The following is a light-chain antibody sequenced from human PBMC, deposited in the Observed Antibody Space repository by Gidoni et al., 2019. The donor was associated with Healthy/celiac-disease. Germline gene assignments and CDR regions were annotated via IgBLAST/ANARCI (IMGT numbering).Light chain of an antibody. CDR1: SGSLASNY. V-gene: IGLV6-57*04. CDR2: EDN. J-gene: IGLJ3*02. CDR3: QSYDSSNFWV. Sequence: NFMLTQPHPVSESPGKTVTISCTRSSGSLASNYVQWYPQRPGSAPTTVIYEDNQRPSGVPDRFSGSIDSSSNSASLAISGLKTEDEADYYCQSYDSSNFWVFGGGTKLTVL.